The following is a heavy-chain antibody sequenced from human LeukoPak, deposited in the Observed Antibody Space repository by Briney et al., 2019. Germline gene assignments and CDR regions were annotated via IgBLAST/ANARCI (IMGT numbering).Heavy chain of an antibody. CDR1: GFTFSSYV. CDR3: AKAAGYSYAYYFDY. V-gene: IGHV3-23*01. CDR2: NSGSGGST. D-gene: IGHD5-18*01. J-gene: IGHJ4*02. Sequence: GGSLRLSCAASGFTFSSYVMGWVRQAPGKGLEWVSANSGSGGSTYYADSVEGRFTISRDNSKNTLYLQMKSLRAEDTAVYYCAKAAGYSYAYYFDYWGQGTLVTVSS.